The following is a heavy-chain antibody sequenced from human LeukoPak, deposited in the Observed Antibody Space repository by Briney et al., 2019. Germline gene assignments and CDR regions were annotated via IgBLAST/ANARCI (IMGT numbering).Heavy chain of an antibody. CDR1: GFTVSSNY. D-gene: IGHD5-12*01. Sequence: GGSLRLSCAASGFTVSSNYMSWVRQAPGKGLEWVSVIYSGGSTYYADSVKGRFTISRDNSKNTLYLQMGSLRAEDMAVYYCARGGIVATTPLDWGQGTLVTVSS. J-gene: IGHJ4*02. CDR2: IYSGGST. CDR3: ARGGIVATTPLD. V-gene: IGHV3-66*02.